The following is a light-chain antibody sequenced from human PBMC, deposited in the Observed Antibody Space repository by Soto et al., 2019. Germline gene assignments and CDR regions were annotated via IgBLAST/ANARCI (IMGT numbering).Light chain of an antibody. CDR3: QQTNSFPLT. CDR2: GAS. V-gene: IGKV3-15*01. CDR1: QSVSSS. Sequence: EILMTQSPATLSVSPGERATLSCRASQSVSSSLAWFQQKPGQAPRLLIYGASSRATGIPARFSGSGSGTEFTLTISSLQPEDFATYYCQQTNSFPLTFGQGTKVDIK. J-gene: IGKJ1*01.